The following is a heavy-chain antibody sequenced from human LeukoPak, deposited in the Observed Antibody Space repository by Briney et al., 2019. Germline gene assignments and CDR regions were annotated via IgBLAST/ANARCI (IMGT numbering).Heavy chain of an antibody. V-gene: IGHV1-2*02. D-gene: IGHD6-19*01. CDR3: AREGSGWYYFDY. CDR1: GYTFTGYY. Sequence: RASVKVSCKASGYTFTGYYMHWVRQAPGQGLEWMGWINPNSGGTNYAQKFQGRVTMTRDTSISTAYMELSRLRADDTAMYYCAREGSGWYYFDYWGQGTLVTVSS. CDR2: INPNSGGT. J-gene: IGHJ4*02.